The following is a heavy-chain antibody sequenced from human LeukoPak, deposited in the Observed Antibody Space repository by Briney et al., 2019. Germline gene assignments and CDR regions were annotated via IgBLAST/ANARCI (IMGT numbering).Heavy chain of an antibody. V-gene: IGHV3-53*01. Sequence: PGGSLRLSRAASGFTVSSNYMSWVRQAPGKGLEWVSVIYSGGSTYYADSVKGRFTISRDNSKNTLYLQMNSLRAEDTAVYYCARDPSGYYPTYFDYWGQGTLVTVSS. CDR3: ARDPSGYYPTYFDY. D-gene: IGHD3-22*01. CDR2: IYSGGST. CDR1: GFTVSSNY. J-gene: IGHJ4*02.